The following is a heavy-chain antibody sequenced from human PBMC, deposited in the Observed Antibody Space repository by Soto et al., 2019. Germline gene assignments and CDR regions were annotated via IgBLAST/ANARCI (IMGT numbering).Heavy chain of an antibody. J-gene: IGHJ4*02. CDR2: ISYDGSNK. CDR1: GFTFSSYG. CDR3: AKDLVRYYFDY. V-gene: IGHV3-30*18. Sequence: GGSLRLSCAASGFTFSSYGMHWVRQAPGKGLEWVAVISYDGSNKYYADSVKGRFTISRDNSKNTLYLQMNSLRAEDTAVYYCAKDLVRYYFDYWGQGTLVTVSS.